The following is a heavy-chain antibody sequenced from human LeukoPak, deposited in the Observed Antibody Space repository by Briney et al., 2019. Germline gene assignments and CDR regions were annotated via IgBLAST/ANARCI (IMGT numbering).Heavy chain of an antibody. CDR2: INPSGGTT. Sequence: GASVKISCKASGFKFTNFYFHWVRQAPAQGLKWMGIINPSGGTTTYAQKFQGNITMTRDTSTGTVYMEMTSLTSEDTAVYYCARSEYSKSIWFDPWGQGTLVTVSS. CDR3: ARSEYSKSIWFDP. V-gene: IGHV1-46*01. CDR1: GFKFTNFY. J-gene: IGHJ5*02. D-gene: IGHD6-6*01.